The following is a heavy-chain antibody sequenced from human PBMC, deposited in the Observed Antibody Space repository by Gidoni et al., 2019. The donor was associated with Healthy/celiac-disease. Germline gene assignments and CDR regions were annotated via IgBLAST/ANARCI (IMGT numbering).Heavy chain of an antibody. Sequence: QVQLVESGGGLVKPGGSLRLSCAASGFTFSDYYMSWIRQAPGKGLGWVSSISRSGSTIYYADSVKGRFTISRDNAKNSLYLQMNSLRAEDTAVYYCARDPTLLTGGYDAFDIWGQGTMVTVSS. CDR3: ARDPTLLTGGYDAFDI. V-gene: IGHV3-11*01. J-gene: IGHJ3*02. CDR2: ISRSGSTI. D-gene: IGHD7-27*01. CDR1: GFTFSDYY.